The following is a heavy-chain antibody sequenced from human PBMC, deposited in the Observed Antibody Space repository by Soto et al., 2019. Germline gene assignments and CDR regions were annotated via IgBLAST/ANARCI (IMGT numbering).Heavy chain of an antibody. Sequence: QVQLQESGPGLVKPSQTLSLTCTVSGGSISSGGYYWSWIRKHPGKGLEWIGYIYYSGSTYYNPSLKSRVTISVDTSKNQFSLKLSSVTAADTAVYYCASSLPSMVRGRIDYWGQGTLVTVSS. D-gene: IGHD3-10*01. J-gene: IGHJ4*02. CDR3: ASSLPSMVRGRIDY. CDR2: IYYSGST. CDR1: GGSISSGGYY. V-gene: IGHV4-31*03.